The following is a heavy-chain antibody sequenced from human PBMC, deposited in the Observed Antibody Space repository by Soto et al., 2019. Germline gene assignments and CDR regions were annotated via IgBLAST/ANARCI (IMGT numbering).Heavy chain of an antibody. J-gene: IGHJ3*02. Sequence: EVQLVESGGGLVKPGGSLRLSCAASGFTFSNAWMNWVRQAPGKGLEWVGRIKSKTDGGTTDYAAPVKGRFTISRDDSKNTLYLQMNSLKTEDTAVYYCTTLPEPRSVAFDIWGQGTMVTVSS. CDR2: IKSKTDGGTT. CDR1: GFTFSNAW. CDR3: TTLPEPRSVAFDI. V-gene: IGHV3-15*07.